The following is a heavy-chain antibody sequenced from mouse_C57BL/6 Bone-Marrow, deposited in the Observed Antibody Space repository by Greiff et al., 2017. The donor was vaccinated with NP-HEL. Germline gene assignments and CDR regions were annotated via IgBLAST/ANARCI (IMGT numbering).Heavy chain of an antibody. J-gene: IGHJ2*01. V-gene: IGHV1-81*01. CDR2: IYPRSGNT. CDR3: ARRTGTGGNY. Sequence: VKLMESGAELARPGASVKLSCKASGYTFTSYGISWVKQRTGQGLEWIGEIYPRSGNTYYNEKFKGKATLTADKSSSTAYMELRSLTSEDSAVYFCARRTGTGGNYWGQGTTLTVSS. CDR1: GYTFTSYG. D-gene: IGHD4-1*01.